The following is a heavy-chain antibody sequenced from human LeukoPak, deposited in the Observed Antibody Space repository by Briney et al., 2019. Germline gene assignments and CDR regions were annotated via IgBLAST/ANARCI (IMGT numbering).Heavy chain of an antibody. Sequence: SQTLSLTCAISGDSVSSNSAAWNWIRQSPSRGLEWLGRTYYRSKWYNDYAVSVKSRITINPDTSKNQFSLQLNPVTPEDTAVYYCARDRANYYDPPPYYYYGMDVWGQGTTVTVSS. CDR1: GDSVSSNSAA. D-gene: IGHD3-22*01. CDR2: TYYRSKWYN. CDR3: ARDRANYYDPPPYYYYGMDV. V-gene: IGHV6-1*01. J-gene: IGHJ6*02.